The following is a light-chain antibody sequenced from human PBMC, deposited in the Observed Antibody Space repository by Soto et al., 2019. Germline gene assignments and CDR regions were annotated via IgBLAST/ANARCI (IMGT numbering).Light chain of an antibody. CDR1: SSNIGTNA. V-gene: IGLV1-44*01. CDR3: AACDASLNGYV. Sequence: QSVLTQPPSASGTPGQRVTISCSGGSSNIGTNAVNWYQQLPGTAPKLLIYNNNQRPSGVPDRFSGSKSGTSASLAISGLQSEDEADYYCAACDASLNGYVFGTGTKVTVL. J-gene: IGLJ1*01. CDR2: NNN.